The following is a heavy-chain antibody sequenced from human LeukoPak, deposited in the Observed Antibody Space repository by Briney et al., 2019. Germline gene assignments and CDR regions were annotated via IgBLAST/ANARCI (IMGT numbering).Heavy chain of an antibody. J-gene: IGHJ6*03. CDR3: ARRDYMDV. V-gene: IGHV4-59*11. Sequence: SETLPLTCTVSGGSISSHYWSWIRQPPGKGLEWIGYIYYSGSTNYNPSLKSRVTISVDTSKTQFSLKLSSVTAADTAVYYCARRDYMDVWGKGTTVTVSS. CDR2: IYYSGST. CDR1: GGSISSHY.